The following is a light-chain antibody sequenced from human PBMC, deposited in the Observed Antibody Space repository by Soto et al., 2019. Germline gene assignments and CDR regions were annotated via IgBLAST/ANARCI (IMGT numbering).Light chain of an antibody. CDR2: KAS. J-gene: IGKJ4*01. Sequence: DIQVTQSPSTLSASVGDRVTITCRASQSISNWLAWYQQKPGKAPNLLIYKASSLEGGVPSRFSGSGSGTEFTLTISSLQTDDFATYYCQQYNTYPLTFGGGTKVDIK. CDR1: QSISNW. CDR3: QQYNTYPLT. V-gene: IGKV1-5*03.